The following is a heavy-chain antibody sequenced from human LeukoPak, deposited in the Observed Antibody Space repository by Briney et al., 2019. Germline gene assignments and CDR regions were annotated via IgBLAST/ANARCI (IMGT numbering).Heavy chain of an antibody. CDR3: AKDYGDYEPGEAFDI. CDR2: ISGSGGST. Sequence: GGSLRLSCAASGFTFSSYAMSWARQAPGKGLEWVSAISGSGGSTYYADSVKGRFTISRDNSKNTLYLQMNSLRAEDTAVYYCAKDYGDYEPGEAFDIWDQGTMVTVSS. V-gene: IGHV3-23*01. CDR1: GFTFSSYA. D-gene: IGHD4-17*01. J-gene: IGHJ3*02.